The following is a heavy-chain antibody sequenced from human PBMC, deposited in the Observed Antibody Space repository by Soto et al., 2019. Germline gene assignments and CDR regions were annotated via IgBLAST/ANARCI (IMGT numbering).Heavy chain of an antibody. V-gene: IGHV4-59*08. CDR2: IYYTGTT. CDR3: ARLGGYYQALDT. Sequence: SATMSLTCTVSGGSISPYYWSWIRQPLGKGLEWIGYIYYTGTTRYNPSLKSRVTTSVDTSKNHFSLNLSSVTAADTAVYYCARLGGYYQALDTWGQGTLVTVS. CDR1: GGSISPYY. D-gene: IGHD3-22*01. J-gene: IGHJ5*02.